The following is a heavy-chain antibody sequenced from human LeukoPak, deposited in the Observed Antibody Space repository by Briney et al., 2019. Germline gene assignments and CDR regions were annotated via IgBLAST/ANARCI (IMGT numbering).Heavy chain of an antibody. V-gene: IGHV3-23*01. CDR2: LGNSGEDT. J-gene: IGHJ6*02. CDR3: VKDRPCDICLPMDA. D-gene: IGHD2-21*02. CDR1: GFTFTSFS. Sequence: PGGPLRLSCAASGFTFTSFSMSWVRQAPGKGLEWVSGLGNSGEDTYYADSVKGRFTISRDNSKDMVYLQMNSLRAEDTAIYYCVKDRPCDICLPMDAWGQGTTVTVSS.